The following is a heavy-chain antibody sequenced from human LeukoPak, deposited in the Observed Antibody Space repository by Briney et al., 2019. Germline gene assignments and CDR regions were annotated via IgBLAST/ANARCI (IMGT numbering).Heavy chain of an antibody. CDR1: GGSISSSSYY. Sequence: PSETLSLTCTVSGGSISSSSYYWGWIRQPPGKGLEWIGSIYYSGSTYYNPSLKSRVPISVDTSKNQFSLKLSSVTAADTAVYYCARGNSYSSSPRREYFQHWGQGTLVTVSS. V-gene: IGHV4-39*07. J-gene: IGHJ1*01. CDR3: ARGNSYSSSPRREYFQH. D-gene: IGHD6-6*01. CDR2: IYYSGST.